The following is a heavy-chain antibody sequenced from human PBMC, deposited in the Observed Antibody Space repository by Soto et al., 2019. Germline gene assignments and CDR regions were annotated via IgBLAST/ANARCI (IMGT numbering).Heavy chain of an antibody. D-gene: IGHD3-10*01. J-gene: IGHJ6*02. V-gene: IGHV3-33*01. Sequence: PGGSLRLSCAASGFTFSSYGMHWVRQAPGKGLEWVAVIWYDGSNKYYADSVKGRFTISRDNPKNTLYLQMNSLRAEDTAVYYCAREVRGVEQSAPYYYYGMDVWGQGTTVTVSS. CDR2: IWYDGSNK. CDR3: AREVRGVEQSAPYYYYGMDV. CDR1: GFTFSSYG.